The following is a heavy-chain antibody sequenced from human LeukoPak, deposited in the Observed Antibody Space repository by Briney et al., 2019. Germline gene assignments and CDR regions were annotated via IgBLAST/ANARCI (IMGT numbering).Heavy chain of an antibody. CDR2: ISGSGGST. CDR1: GFTFSSYA. V-gene: IGHV3-23*01. D-gene: IGHD3-16*02. CDR3: AIVTDRIPSLFDY. J-gene: IGHJ4*02. Sequence: GGSLRLSCAASGFTFSSYAMSWVRQAPGKGLEWVSAISGSGGSTYYADSVKGRFTISRDNSKNTLYLQMNSLRAEDTAVHYCAIVTDRIPSLFDYWGQGTLVTVSS.